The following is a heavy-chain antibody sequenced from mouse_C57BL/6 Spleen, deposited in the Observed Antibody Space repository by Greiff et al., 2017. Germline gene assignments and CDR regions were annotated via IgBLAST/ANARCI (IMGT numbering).Heavy chain of an antibody. CDR3: TGSSYGYFDV. V-gene: IGHV1-22*01. J-gene: IGHJ1*03. CDR2: INPNNGGT. CDR1: GYTFTDYN. Sequence: VQLQQSGPELVKPGASVKMSCKASGYTFTDYNMHWVKQSHGKSLEWIGYINPNNGGTSYNQKFKGKATLTVNKSSSTAYMELRSLTSEDSAVYYCTGSSYGYFDVWGTGTTVTVSS. D-gene: IGHD1-1*01.